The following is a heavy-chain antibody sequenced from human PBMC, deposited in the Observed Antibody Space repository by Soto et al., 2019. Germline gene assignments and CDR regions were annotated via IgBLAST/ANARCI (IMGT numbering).Heavy chain of an antibody. D-gene: IGHD2-8*01. CDR3: ARADVVLMVHSTALDF. CDR1: GYTFTGYY. CDR2: INPNNGDT. Sequence: GASVKVSCKASGYTFTGYYIYWLRQAPGQGLEWMGWINPNNGDTNYAQKFQGRVTMTRDSSISTAYLELNSLRAEDTALYYCARADVVLMVHSTALDFWGQGTLVTVSS. V-gene: IGHV1-2*02. J-gene: IGHJ4*02.